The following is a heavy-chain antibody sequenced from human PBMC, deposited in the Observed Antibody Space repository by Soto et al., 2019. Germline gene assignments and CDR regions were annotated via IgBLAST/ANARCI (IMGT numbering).Heavy chain of an antibody. D-gene: IGHD6-19*01. V-gene: IGHV3-30-3*01. CDR3: ARVQLWSSGWGRGDDY. Sequence: QVQLVESGGGVVQPGRSLRLSCAASGFTFSSYAMHWVRQAPGKGLEWVAVISYDGSNKYYADSVKGRFTISRDNSKNTLYLQMNSLRAEDTAVYYWARVQLWSSGWGRGDDYWGQGTLVTVSS. J-gene: IGHJ4*02. CDR1: GFTFSSYA. CDR2: ISYDGSNK.